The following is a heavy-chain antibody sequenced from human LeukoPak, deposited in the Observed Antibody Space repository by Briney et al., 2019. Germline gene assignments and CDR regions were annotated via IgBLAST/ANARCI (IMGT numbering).Heavy chain of an antibody. D-gene: IGHD1-26*01. CDR3: ARDGNSGSYYRYFDY. J-gene: IGHJ4*02. CDR1: GGTFSSYA. CDR2: IIPIFGTA. Sequence: ASVKVSCKASGGTFSSYAISWVRQAPGQGLEWIGGIIPIFGTANYAQKFQGRVTITADESTGTAYMELSSLRSADTTVYYCARDGNSGSYYRYFDYWGQGTLVTVSS. V-gene: IGHV1-69*13.